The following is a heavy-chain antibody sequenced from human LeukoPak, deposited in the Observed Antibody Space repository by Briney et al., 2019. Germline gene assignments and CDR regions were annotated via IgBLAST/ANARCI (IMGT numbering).Heavy chain of an antibody. Sequence: GGSLRLSCAASGFIFSHYGMHWVRQAPGKGLEWVAVIQNDASTENFADSVKGRFTISRDNSKNTVFLQMNSLRVEDTAVYYCARSSYSSSSSVWGQGTMVTVSS. V-gene: IGHV3-33*05. J-gene: IGHJ3*01. CDR2: IQNDASTE. CDR1: GFIFSHYG. CDR3: ARSSYSSSSSV. D-gene: IGHD6-6*01.